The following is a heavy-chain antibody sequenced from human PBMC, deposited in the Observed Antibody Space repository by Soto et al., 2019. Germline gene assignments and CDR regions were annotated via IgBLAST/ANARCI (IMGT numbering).Heavy chain of an antibody. V-gene: IGHV1-69*13. CDR2: IIPIFGTT. CDR3: ARGLIRFLEPNDAFDI. J-gene: IGHJ3*02. Sequence: SVKVFCKASGGTFGSNAIVSVRLAPGQGLEWMGGIIPIFGTTDYAQKFQGRVTITADESTSTAYMELSSLRSEDTAVYYCARGLIRFLEPNDAFDIWGQGKMVTVSS. CDR1: GGTFGSNA. D-gene: IGHD3-3*01.